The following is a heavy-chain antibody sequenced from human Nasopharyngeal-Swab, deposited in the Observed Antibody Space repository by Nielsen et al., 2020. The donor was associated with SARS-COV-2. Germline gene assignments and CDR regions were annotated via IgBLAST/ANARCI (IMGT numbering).Heavy chain of an antibody. J-gene: IGHJ6*02. CDR3: ARDLNPNSSGWLPYYYYGMDV. CDR2: IYTSGST. D-gene: IGHD6-19*01. Sequence: RQAPGKGLEWIGRIYTSGSTNYNPSLKSRVTISVDTSKNQFSLKLSSVTAADTAVYYCARDLNPNSSGWLPYYYYGMDVWGQGTTVTVSS. V-gene: IGHV4-4*07.